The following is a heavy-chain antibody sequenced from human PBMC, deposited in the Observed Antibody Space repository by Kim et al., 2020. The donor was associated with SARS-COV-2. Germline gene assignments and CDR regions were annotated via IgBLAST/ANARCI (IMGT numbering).Heavy chain of an antibody. Sequence: GGSLRRSCAASGFTFRDYAMHWVRQAPGKGLEWVSGISGDNGHIDYADSVRGRFTISRDNAKNSLYLQINSLRVEDTALYYCAKEGTLATVGTSSYFQH. V-gene: IGHV3-9*01. J-gene: IGHJ1*01. D-gene: IGHD6-13*01. CDR1: GFTFRDYA. CDR3: AKEGTLATVGTSSYFQH. CDR2: ISGDNGHI.